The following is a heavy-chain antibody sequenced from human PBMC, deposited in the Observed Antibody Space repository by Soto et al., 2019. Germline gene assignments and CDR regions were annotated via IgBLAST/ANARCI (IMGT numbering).Heavy chain of an antibody. D-gene: IGHD3-22*01. Sequence: PGGSLRLSCAASGFTVSSNYMSWVRQAPGKGLEWVSVIYSGGSTYYADSVKGRFTISRDNSKNTLYLQMNSLRAEDTAVYYCARGRGYYDSSGYYLGYWGQGTLVTVSS. CDR3: ARGRGYYDSSGYYLGY. CDR2: IYSGGST. V-gene: IGHV3-53*01. CDR1: GFTVSSNY. J-gene: IGHJ4*02.